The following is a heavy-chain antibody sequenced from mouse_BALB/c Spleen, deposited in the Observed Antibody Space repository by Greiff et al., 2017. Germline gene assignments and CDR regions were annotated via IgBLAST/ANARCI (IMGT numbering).Heavy chain of an antibody. J-gene: IGHJ2*01. D-gene: IGHD1-1*01. CDR2: IYPGSGNT. CDR1: GYTFTDYY. Sequence: QVQLQQSGAELARPGASVKLSCKASGYTFTDYYINWVKQRTGQGLEWIGEIYPGSGNTYYNEKFKGKATLTADKSSSTAYMQLSSLTSEDSAVYFCARRLVTTVVATDYWGQGTTLTVSS. CDR3: ARRLVTTVVATDY. V-gene: IGHV1-77*01.